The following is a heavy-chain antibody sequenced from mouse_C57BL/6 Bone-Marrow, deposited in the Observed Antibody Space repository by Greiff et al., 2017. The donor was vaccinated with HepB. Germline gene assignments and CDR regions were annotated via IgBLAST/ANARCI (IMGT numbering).Heavy chain of an antibody. CDR2: IDPSDSYT. J-gene: IGHJ1*03. V-gene: IGHV1-50*01. CDR1: GYTFTSYW. CDR3: ATTIYYGSSYDWYFDV. Sequence: QVQLQHPGAELVKPGASVKLSCKASGYTFTSYWMQWVKQRPGQGLEWIGEIDPSDSYTNYNQKFKGKATLTVDTSSSTAYMQLSSLTSEDSAVYYCATTIYYGSSYDWYFDVWGTGTTVTVSS. D-gene: IGHD1-1*01.